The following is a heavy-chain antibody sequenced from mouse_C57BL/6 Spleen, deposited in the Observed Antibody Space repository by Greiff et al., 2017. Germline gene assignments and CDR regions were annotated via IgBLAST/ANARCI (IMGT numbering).Heavy chain of an antibody. D-gene: IGHD1-1*01. Sequence: QVQLKQSGAELAKPGASVKLSCKASGYTFTSYWMHWVKQRPGQGLEWIGYINPSSGYTKYNQKFKDKATLTADKSSSTAYMQLSSLTYEDSAVYDCARSGYGSSYWFAYWGQGTLVTVSA. CDR1: GYTFTSYW. CDR2: INPSSGYT. J-gene: IGHJ3*01. CDR3: ARSGYGSSYWFAY. V-gene: IGHV1-7*01.